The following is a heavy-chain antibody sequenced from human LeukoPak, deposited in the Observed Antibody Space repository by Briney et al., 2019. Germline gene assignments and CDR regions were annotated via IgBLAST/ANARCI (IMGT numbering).Heavy chain of an antibody. D-gene: IGHD2-15*01. J-gene: IGHJ4*02. Sequence: PSETRSLTCTVSADSISSYYWSWIRQPPGKGLEWIGYIYYRGSTNYNPSLKSRVTISVDTSKNQFSLKLNSVTAADTAVYYCARDDGGFDCWGQGTLVTVSS. V-gene: IGHV4-59*01. CDR2: IYYRGST. CDR1: ADSISSYY. CDR3: ARDDGGFDC.